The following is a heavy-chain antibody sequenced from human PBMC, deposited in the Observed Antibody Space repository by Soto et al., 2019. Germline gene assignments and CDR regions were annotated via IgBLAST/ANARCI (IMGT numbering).Heavy chain of an antibody. J-gene: IGHJ5*02. D-gene: IGHD2-21*02. V-gene: IGHV3-21*01. Sequence: EVQLVESGGGLVKPGGSLRLSCAASGFTFSSYSMNWVRQAPGKGLEWVSSISSSSSYIYYADSVKGRFTISRDNAKNSLYLQMNSLRAEDTAVYYCASFVVVTARNWFDLWGQGTLVTVSS. CDR2: ISSSSSYI. CDR3: ASFVVVTARNWFDL. CDR1: GFTFSSYS.